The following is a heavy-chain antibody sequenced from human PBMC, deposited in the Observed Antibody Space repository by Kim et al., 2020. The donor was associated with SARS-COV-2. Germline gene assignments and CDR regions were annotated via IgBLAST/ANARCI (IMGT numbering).Heavy chain of an antibody. V-gene: IGHV1-2*06. D-gene: IGHD3-22*01. Sequence: ASVKVSCKASGYTFTGYYMHWVRQAPGQGLEWMGRINPNSGGTNYAQKFQGRVTMTRDTSISTAYMELSRLRSDDTAVYYCARDFTPTDRYDSFRWRGYWGQGTLVTVSS. CDR3: ARDFTPTDRYDSFRWRGY. CDR2: INPNSGGT. CDR1: GYTFTGYY. J-gene: IGHJ4*02.